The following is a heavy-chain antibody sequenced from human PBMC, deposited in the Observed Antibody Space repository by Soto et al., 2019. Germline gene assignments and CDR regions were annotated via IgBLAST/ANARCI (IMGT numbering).Heavy chain of an antibody. CDR1: GGSISSPKW. CDR2: ISQSGAT. D-gene: IGHD1-26*01. V-gene: IGHV4-4*02. CDR3: ASRRIRSTSGGMDV. Sequence: QVQLQDSGPGLVKPSGTLSRTCGVSGGSISSPKWWTWVRQSPGKGLEWIGEISQSGATNYNPSLKSRVTISIDKSKNQFSLNLSSVTAADTAVYFCASRRIRSTSGGMDVWGQGTTVTVSS. J-gene: IGHJ6*02.